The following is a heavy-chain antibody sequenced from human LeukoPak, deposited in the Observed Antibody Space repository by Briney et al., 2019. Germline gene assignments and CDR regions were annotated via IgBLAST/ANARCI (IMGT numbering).Heavy chain of an antibody. V-gene: IGHV2-5*01. J-gene: IGHJ5*02. Sequence: SGPTLVNPTQTLTLTCTFSGFSLSTSGVGVGWIRQPPGEALEWHALIHWNDDKRYSPSLKSRLTITKDTSKNQVVLTMTNMDPVDTATYYCAQSNPPYYDFWSGYYPGNWFDPWGQGTLVTVSS. CDR3: AQSNPPYYDFWSGYYPGNWFDP. CDR1: GFSLSTSGVG. D-gene: IGHD3-3*01. CDR2: IHWNDDK.